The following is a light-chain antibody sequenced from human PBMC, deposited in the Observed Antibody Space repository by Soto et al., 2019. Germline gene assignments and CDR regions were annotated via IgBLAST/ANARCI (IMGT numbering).Light chain of an antibody. J-gene: IGKJ5*01. CDR2: AAS. Sequence: SQMTQSPSSLSASVGDTVTFTCRAGQNIFSSLNWYQQKPGKAPKLLVYAASSLQSGVPSRFSGSGSGTDFTLTITSLQPEDFATYYCQQSYNSPPITFGQGTRLEIK. CDR1: QNIFSS. V-gene: IGKV1-39*01. CDR3: QQSYNSPPIT.